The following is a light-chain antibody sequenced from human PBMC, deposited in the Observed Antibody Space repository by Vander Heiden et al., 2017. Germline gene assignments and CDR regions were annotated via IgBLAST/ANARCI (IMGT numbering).Light chain of an antibody. J-gene: IGLJ1*01. CDR2: VNS. Sequence: QSVLTQSSSVSGAPGQSVPVSCTGSISNIGAGYDVHWYQQLPGTAPKLLIYVNSNRPSGVPDRFSGSKSGTSASLAITGLQAEDEADYYCQSYDSSLSGPYVFGTGTKVTVL. CDR1: ISNIGAGYD. CDR3: QSYDSSLSGPYV. V-gene: IGLV1-40*01.